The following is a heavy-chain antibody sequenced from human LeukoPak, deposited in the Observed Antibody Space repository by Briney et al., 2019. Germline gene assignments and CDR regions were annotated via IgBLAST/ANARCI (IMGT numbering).Heavy chain of an antibody. CDR3: AREPPYYYDSSGYRWGPFDY. D-gene: IGHD3-22*01. J-gene: IGHJ4*02. CDR1: GGTFSSYA. Sequence: SVKASCKASGGTFSSYAISWVRQAPGQGLEWMGRIIPILGIANYAQKFQGRVTITADKSTSTAYMELSSLRSEDTAVYYCAREPPYYYDSSGYRWGPFDYWGQGTLVTVSS. V-gene: IGHV1-69*04. CDR2: IIPILGIA.